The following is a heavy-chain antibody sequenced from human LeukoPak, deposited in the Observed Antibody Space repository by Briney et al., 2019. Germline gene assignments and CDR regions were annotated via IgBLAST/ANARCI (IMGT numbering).Heavy chain of an antibody. D-gene: IGHD3-10*01. CDR1: GFTFSSYA. J-gene: IGHJ4*02. V-gene: IGHV3-23*01. CDR3: AKGVTMAPDY. Sequence: GGSLRLSCAASGFTFSSYAMSRVRQAPGKGLEWVSAISGSGGSTYYADSVKGRFTISRDNSKDTLYLQMNSLRAEDTAVYYCAKGVTMAPDYWGQGTLVTVSS. CDR2: ISGSGGST.